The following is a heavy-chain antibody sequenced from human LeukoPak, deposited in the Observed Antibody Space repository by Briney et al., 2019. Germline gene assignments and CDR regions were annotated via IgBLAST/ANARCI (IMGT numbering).Heavy chain of an antibody. Sequence: SVKVSCKASGGTFSSYAISWVRQAPGQGLEWMGRIIPILGIANYAQKFQGRVTITADKSTSTAYMELSSLRSEDTAVYYCATDILAGFRFDPWGQGTLVTVSS. V-gene: IGHV1-69*04. CDR1: GGTFSSYA. J-gene: IGHJ5*02. CDR2: IIPILGIA. D-gene: IGHD3-9*01. CDR3: ATDILAGFRFDP.